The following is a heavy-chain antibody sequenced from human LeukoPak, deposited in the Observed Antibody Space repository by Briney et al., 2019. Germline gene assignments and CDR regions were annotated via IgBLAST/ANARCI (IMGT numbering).Heavy chain of an antibody. J-gene: IGHJ4*02. V-gene: IGHV4-30-4*07. CDR1: GGSISRGGYS. D-gene: IGHD1-26*01. Sequence: SSETLSLTCAVSGGSISRGGYSWSWIRQPPGKGLEWIGYFYYSGSTYYNPSLKSRVTISVDTSKNQFSLKLSSVTAADTAVYYCARPTYSGSLAYWGQGTLVTVSS. CDR3: ARPTYSGSLAY. CDR2: FYYSGST.